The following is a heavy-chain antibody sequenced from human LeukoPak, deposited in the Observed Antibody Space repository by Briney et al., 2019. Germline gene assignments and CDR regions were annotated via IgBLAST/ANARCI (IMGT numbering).Heavy chain of an antibody. Sequence: ASVKVSCKASCYTFTSYGITWVRQAPGQGLEWMGWISAYNGNTNYAQKLQGRVTMTTDTSTSTAYMELRSLRSDDTAVYYCARSATNRDISASGSDDYYYGMDVWGQGTTVTVSS. J-gene: IGHJ6*02. CDR2: ISAYNGNT. CDR1: CYTFTSYG. V-gene: IGHV1-18*01. CDR3: ARSATNRDISASGSDDYYYGMDV. D-gene: IGHD3-10*01.